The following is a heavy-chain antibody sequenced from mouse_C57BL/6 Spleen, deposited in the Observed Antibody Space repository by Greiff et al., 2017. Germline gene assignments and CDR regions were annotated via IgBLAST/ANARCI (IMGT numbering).Heavy chain of an antibody. CDR1: GYTFTSYG. CDR2: FYPRSGNT. J-gene: IGHJ1*03. CDR3: ARRTTQIYEGYYSYWNCVV. Sequence: QVQLQQSGAELARPGASVKLSCKASGYTFTSYGISWVKQRTGQGLEWIGKFYPRSGNTYYNEKFKGKATLTADNSSSTEYMSLRSPTSEASAVYFCARRTTQIYEGYYSYWNCVVWGTETTVTVSS. V-gene: IGHV1-81*01. D-gene: IGHD2-3*01.